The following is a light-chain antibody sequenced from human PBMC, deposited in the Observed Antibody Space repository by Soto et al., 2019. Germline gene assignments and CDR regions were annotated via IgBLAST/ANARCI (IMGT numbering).Light chain of an antibody. V-gene: IGLV2-11*01. J-gene: IGLJ1*01. CDR3: CSYAGSYYV. CDR2: DVS. Sequence: QSALTQPRSVSGSPGQSVTISCTGTSSDVGGYNYVSWYQQHPGKAPKLMIYDVSKRPSGVPDRFSGSKSGNTASLTISGLQAEDGADYYCCSYAGSYYVVGTGSKGTVL. CDR1: SSDVGGYNY.